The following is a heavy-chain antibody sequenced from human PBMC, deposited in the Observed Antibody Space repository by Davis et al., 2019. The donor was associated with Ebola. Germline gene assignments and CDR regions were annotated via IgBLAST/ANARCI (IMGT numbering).Heavy chain of an antibody. Sequence: PGGSLRLSCAASGFTFSSYGMHWVRQAPGKGLEWVAVIWYDGSNKYYADSVKGRFTISRDNSKNTLYLQMNSLRAEDTAVYYCARGSGYSSGWKDYWGQGTLVTVSS. D-gene: IGHD6-19*01. V-gene: IGHV3-33*01. J-gene: IGHJ4*02. CDR2: IWYDGSNK. CDR3: ARGSGYSSGWKDY. CDR1: GFTFSSYG.